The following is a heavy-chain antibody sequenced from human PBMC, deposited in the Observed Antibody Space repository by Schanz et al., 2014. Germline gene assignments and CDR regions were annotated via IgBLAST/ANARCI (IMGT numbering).Heavy chain of an antibody. CDR1: GFTFSRFG. V-gene: IGHV3-33*08. Sequence: QVQLVESGGGVVQPGGSLRLSCEASGFTFSRFGMHWVRQAPGKGPEWVALVWSDGNTKYYVDSVKGRFTISRDNSMNTLHLQMDGLRVEDTAVYYCARDAVALVPEYFMDVWGKGTPVTVSS. D-gene: IGHD2-15*01. CDR2: VWSDGNTK. J-gene: IGHJ6*03. CDR3: ARDAVALVPEYFMDV.